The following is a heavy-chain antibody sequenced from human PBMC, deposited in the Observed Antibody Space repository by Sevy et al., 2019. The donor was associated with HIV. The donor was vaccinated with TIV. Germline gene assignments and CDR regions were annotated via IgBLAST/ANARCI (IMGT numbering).Heavy chain of an antibody. V-gene: IGHV4-34*01. D-gene: IGHD1-26*01. CDR3: ARGQWEHPF. CDR2: IMPGGIT. Sequence: SETLSLTCAVYGGSFSGYYCTWIRQPPGKGLEWIGEIMPGGITNYNPSLKSRVTISIDTSKNQFSLKVKSVTAADTAIYYCARGQWEHPFWGQGTQVTVSS. J-gene: IGHJ4*02. CDR1: GGSFSGYY.